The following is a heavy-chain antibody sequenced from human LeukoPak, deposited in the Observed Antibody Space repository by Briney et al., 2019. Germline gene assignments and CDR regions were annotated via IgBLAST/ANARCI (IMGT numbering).Heavy chain of an antibody. D-gene: IGHD6-19*01. CDR1: GFSFTNVW. V-gene: IGHV3-15*01. CDR2: IKTKSDGETT. CDR3: TRLADSSGWYGGFDY. J-gene: IGHJ4*02. Sequence: GGSLRLFCAASGFSFTNVWMIWVRQAPGKGLEWVGLIKTKSDGETTDYAAPVKGRFTISRDDSKNTVYLQMNSLKTEDTAVYYCTRLADSSGWYGGFDYWGQGTLVTVSS.